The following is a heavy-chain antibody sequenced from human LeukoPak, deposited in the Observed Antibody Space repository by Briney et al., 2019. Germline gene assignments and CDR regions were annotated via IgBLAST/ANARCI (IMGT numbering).Heavy chain of an antibody. J-gene: IGHJ5*02. CDR2: MNPNSGNT. CDR1: GYTFTSYD. Sequence: ASVKVSCKASGYTFTSYDINWVRQATGQGLEWMGWMNPNSGNTGYAQKFQGRVTMTRNTSISTAYMELSSLRSEDTAVYYCARGRWVNTVTDWFDPWGQGSLVTVSS. CDR3: ARGRWVNTVTDWFDP. D-gene: IGHD4-17*01. V-gene: IGHV1-8*01.